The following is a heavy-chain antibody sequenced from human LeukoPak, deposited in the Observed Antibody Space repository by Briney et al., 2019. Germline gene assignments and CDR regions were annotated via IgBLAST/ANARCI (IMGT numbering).Heavy chain of an antibody. CDR1: GYSFTSYW. V-gene: IGHV5-51*01. CDR2: IYPGDSDT. D-gene: IGHD3-22*01. J-gene: IGHJ3*02. CDR3: ARPSSYYYDSSGPQWDAFDI. Sequence: GESLKIYCKGSGYSFTSYWIGWVRQMPGKGLEWTGIIYPGDSDTRYSTSFQGQVTISADKSISTAYLQWSSLKASDTAMYYCARPSSYYYDSSGPQWDAFDIWGQGTMVTVSS.